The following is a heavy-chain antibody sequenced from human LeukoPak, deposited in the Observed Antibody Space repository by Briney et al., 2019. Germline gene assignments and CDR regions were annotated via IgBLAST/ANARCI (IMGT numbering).Heavy chain of an antibody. J-gene: IGHJ4*02. V-gene: IGHV3-11*01. CDR1: GFTSGDYY. CDR3: ARFGGPYSSSWGYYFDY. D-gene: IGHD6-13*01. Sequence: GGSLRLSCEVSGFTSGDYYMSWSRQAPGKGLEWISYISGSSSTIYYADSVKGRFTISRDNAKNSLYLQMNSLRAEDTAVYYCARFGGPYSSSWGYYFDYWGQGTLVTVSS. CDR2: ISGSSSTI.